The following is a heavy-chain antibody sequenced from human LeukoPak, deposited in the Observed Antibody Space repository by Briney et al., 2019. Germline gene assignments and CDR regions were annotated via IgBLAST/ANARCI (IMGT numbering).Heavy chain of an antibody. CDR1: GFTFSSYS. D-gene: IGHD6-13*01. CDR2: ISSSSSYI. Sequence: GGSLRLSCAASGFTFSSYSMNWVRQAPGKGLEWVSSISSSSSYIYYADSVKGRFTISRDNAKNSLYPQMNSLRAEDTAVYYCASLGIAAADHPFDYWGQGTLVTVSS. V-gene: IGHV3-21*01. J-gene: IGHJ4*02. CDR3: ASLGIAAADHPFDY.